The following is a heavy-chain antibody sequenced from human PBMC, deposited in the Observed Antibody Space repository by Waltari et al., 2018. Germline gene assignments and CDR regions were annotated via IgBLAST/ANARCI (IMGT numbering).Heavy chain of an antibody. Sequence: QVQLQESGPGLVKPSETLSLTCTVSGGSISSSYWSWLRQPAGKGLEWIGRIYTSGSTNYNPSLKSRVTMSVDTSKNQFSLKLSSVTAADTAVYYCARGSYDSSGYSFDYWGQGTLVTVSS. D-gene: IGHD3-22*01. CDR1: GGSISSSY. V-gene: IGHV4-4*07. J-gene: IGHJ4*02. CDR2: IYTSGST. CDR3: ARGSYDSSGYSFDY.